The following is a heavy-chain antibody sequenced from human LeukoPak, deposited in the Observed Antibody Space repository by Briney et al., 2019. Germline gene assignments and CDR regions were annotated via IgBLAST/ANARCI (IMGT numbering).Heavy chain of an antibody. V-gene: IGHV3-64D*09. CDR3: VKGRDCSGYWIYYYYGMDV. D-gene: IGHD3-22*01. CDR2: ISSNGGST. J-gene: IGHJ6*02. Sequence: PGGSLRLSCSASGFTFSSYAMHWVRQAPGKGLEYVSAISSNGGSTYYADSVKGRFTISRDNSKNTLYLQMSSLRAEDTAVYYCVKGRDCSGYWIYYYYGMDVWGQGTTVTVSS. CDR1: GFTFSSYA.